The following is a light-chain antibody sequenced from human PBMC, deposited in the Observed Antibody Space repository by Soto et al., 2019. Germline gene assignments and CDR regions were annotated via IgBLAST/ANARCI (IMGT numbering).Light chain of an antibody. V-gene: IGLV2-8*01. J-gene: IGLJ2*01. CDR1: SSDVGGYDY. CDR2: EVN. Sequence: QSALTQPPSASGSPGQSVTISCTGTSSDVGGYDYVSWYQRHPGKAPKLMIYEVNKRPSGVPDRFSGSKSGNTASLTVSGLQTDDEADYYCSSYAGTNIILFGGGTKLTVL. CDR3: SSYAGTNIIL.